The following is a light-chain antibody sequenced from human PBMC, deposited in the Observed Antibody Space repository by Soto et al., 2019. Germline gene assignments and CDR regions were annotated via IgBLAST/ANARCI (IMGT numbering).Light chain of an antibody. CDR1: QSVTNSF. V-gene: IGKV3-20*01. J-gene: IGKJ2*01. CDR2: GIS. CDR3: QQYSSLPHT. Sequence: ESVLTQSPGTLSLSPGERATLSCRASQSVTNSFFAWYQQKPGQAPRLLIYGISSRATGIPDRFSGSGSGTDFTLTISRLEPEDFVVYYCQQYSSLPHTFGQGTKVDTK.